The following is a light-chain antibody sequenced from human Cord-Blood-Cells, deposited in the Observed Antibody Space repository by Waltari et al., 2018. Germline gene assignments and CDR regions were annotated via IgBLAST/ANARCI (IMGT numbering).Light chain of an antibody. V-gene: IGLV2-11*01. CDR1: SSDVGGYNY. Sequence: QSPLTPPPSVAGPPGQAVTISSTGTSSDVGGYNYVSWYQQHPGKASKLMIYDVSNRPSGVPDRFSGCKSGNTAAPTISGLQAEDEADYYCCSYAGSYTYVFGTGTKVTVL. J-gene: IGLJ1*01. CDR2: DVS. CDR3: CSYAGSYTYV.